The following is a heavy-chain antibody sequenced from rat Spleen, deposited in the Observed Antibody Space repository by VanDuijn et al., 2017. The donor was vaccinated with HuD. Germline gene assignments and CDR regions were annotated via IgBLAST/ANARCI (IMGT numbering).Heavy chain of an antibody. J-gene: IGHJ2*01. CDR1: GFIFNRYW. CDR2: IDTDGSRT. D-gene: IGHD1-6*01. CDR3: TRERILRIITHYFDY. V-gene: IGHV5-31*01. Sequence: EVQLVESGGGLVQPGGSLKLSCEASGFIFNRYWMYWVRQAPGKGLEWVSSIDTDGSRTYYPDSVKGRFTISRDNAKSTLYLQMDSLRSEDTATYYCTRERILRIITHYFDYWGQGVMVTVSS.